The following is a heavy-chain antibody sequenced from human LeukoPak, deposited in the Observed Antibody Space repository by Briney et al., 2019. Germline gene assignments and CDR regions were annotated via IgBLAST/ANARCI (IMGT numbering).Heavy chain of an antibody. V-gene: IGHV3-30-3*01. J-gene: IGHJ4*02. CDR1: GFTFSSYA. Sequence: GGSLRLSCTASGFTFSSYAMSWVRQAPGKGLEWVAVISYDGSNKYYADSVKGRFTISRDNSKNTLYLQMNSLRAEDTAVYYCATVPMITFGGVIGPFDYWGQGTLVTVSS. CDR2: ISYDGSNK. CDR3: ATVPMITFGGVIGPFDY. D-gene: IGHD3-16*02.